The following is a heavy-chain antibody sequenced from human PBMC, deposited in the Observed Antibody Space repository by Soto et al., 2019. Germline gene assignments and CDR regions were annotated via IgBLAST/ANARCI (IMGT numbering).Heavy chain of an antibody. J-gene: IGHJ3*02. CDR3: ARVFHDYGDYEGTALDI. CDR1: GFTVSSNY. D-gene: IGHD4-17*01. CDR2: IYSGGST. V-gene: IGHV3-53*01. Sequence: GGSLRLSCAASGFTVSSNYMSWVRQAPGKGLEWVSVIYSGGSTYYADSVKGRFTISRDNSKNTLYLQMNSLRAEDTAVYYCARVFHDYGDYEGTALDIWGQGTMVTVSS.